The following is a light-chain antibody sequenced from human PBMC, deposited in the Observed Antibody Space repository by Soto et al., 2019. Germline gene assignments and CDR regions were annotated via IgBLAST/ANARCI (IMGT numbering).Light chain of an antibody. V-gene: IGLV2-14*01. CDR1: SSDVGGYNY. CDR2: EVT. Sequence: QSALTQPASVSGSPGQSITISCTGTSSDVGGYNYVSWYQQLPGKAPKLVIYEVTNRPSGVSNRFSGSKSGNTASLTISGLQAEDEADYYCSSYRSSNTPYVFGTGTKLTVL. CDR3: SSYRSSNTPYV. J-gene: IGLJ1*01.